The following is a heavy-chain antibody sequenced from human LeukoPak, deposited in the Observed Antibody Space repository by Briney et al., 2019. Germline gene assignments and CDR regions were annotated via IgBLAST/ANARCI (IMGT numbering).Heavy chain of an antibody. Sequence: SETLSLTCTVSGGSISSYYWSWIRQPPGKGLEWTGYIYYSGSTNYNPSLKSRVTISVDTSKNQFSLKLSSVTAADTAVYYCARGNLLLGSGSHDDSYYFDYWGQGTLVTVSS. CDR3: ARGNLLLGSGSHDDSYYFDY. CDR2: IYYSGST. D-gene: IGHD3-10*02. CDR1: GGSISSYY. J-gene: IGHJ4*02. V-gene: IGHV4-59*01.